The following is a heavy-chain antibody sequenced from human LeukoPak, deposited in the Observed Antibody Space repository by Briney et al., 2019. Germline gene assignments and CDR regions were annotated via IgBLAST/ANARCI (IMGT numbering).Heavy chain of an antibody. CDR1: GGSISSGDYY. V-gene: IGHV4-30-4*01. CDR3: AREVDSSGYDY. D-gene: IGHD3-22*01. CDR2: IYYSGST. Sequence: SETLSLTCTVSGGSISSGDYYWSWIRQPAGKGLEWIGYIYYSGSTYYNPSLKSRVTISVDTSKNQFSLKLSSVTAADTAVYYCAREVDSSGYDYWGQGTLVTVSS. J-gene: IGHJ4*02.